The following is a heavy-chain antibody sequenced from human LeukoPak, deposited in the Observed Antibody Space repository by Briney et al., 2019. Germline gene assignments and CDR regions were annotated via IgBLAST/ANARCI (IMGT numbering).Heavy chain of an antibody. CDR3: AREFGQPNDAFDI. CDR1: GYTFTSYY. D-gene: IGHD3-10*01. CDR2: INPSGGST. V-gene: IGHV1-46*01. J-gene: IGHJ3*02. Sequence: ASVKVSCKASGYTFTSYYMHWVRRAPGQGLEWMGIINPSGGSTSYAQKFQGRVTMTRDTSTSTVYTELSSLRSEDTAVYYCAREFGQPNDAFDIWGQGTMVTVSS.